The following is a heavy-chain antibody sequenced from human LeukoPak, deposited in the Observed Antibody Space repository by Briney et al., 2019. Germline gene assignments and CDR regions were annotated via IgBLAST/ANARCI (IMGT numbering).Heavy chain of an antibody. J-gene: IGHJ4*02. CDR2: IGGTNGAI. CDR3: TRDRSYSDFDY. D-gene: IGHD3-10*01. CDR1: GFRFSDHT. Sequence: GGSLRLSCAASGFRFSDHTMNWVRQAPGKGLEWVSSIGGTNGAIFYADSVKGRFTISRDNVENSLSLQMNSLRAEDTAVHYCTRDRSYSDFDYWGQGTLVTVSS. V-gene: IGHV3-21*01.